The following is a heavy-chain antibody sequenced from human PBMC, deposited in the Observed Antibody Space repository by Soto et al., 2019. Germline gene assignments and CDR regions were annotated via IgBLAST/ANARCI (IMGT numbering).Heavy chain of an antibody. CDR1: GFSFRRSG. J-gene: IGHJ4*02. D-gene: IGHD3-10*01. V-gene: IGHV3-30*19. Sequence: GGSLRLSCVGSGFSFRRSGMYWVRQAPGKGLEWVAVISYDGSNKYYADSVKGRFTISRDNSKNTLYLQMNSLRAEDTAVYYCARDLADNYYAYFDYWGQGTLVTVSS. CDR3: ARDLADNYYAYFDY. CDR2: ISYDGSNK.